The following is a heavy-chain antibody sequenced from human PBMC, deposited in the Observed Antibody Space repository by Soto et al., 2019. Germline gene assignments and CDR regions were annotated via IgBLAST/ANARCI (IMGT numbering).Heavy chain of an antibody. CDR1: GGSISSYY. J-gene: IGHJ4*02. D-gene: IGHD3-10*01. V-gene: IGHV4-59*01. CDR2: IYYSGST. Sequence: SETLSLTCTVSGGSISSYYWSWIRQPPGKGLEWIGCIYYSGSTNYNPSLKSRVTISVDTSKNQFSLKLSSVTAADTAVYYCARGYSGLLWFGGALDYWGQGTLVTSPQ. CDR3: ARGYSGLLWFGGALDY.